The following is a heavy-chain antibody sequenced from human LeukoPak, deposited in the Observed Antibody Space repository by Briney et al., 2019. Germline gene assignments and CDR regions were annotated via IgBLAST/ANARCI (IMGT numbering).Heavy chain of an antibody. J-gene: IGHJ4*02. D-gene: IGHD5-24*01. V-gene: IGHV1-2*02. CDR1: GYTFTGYY. Sequence: ASVTVSCTSSGYTFTGYYMHWVRQAPGQGLEWIGWINPNSGGTNYAQKFQGRVTMTRDTSISAVYMELSRLRSDDTAVYYCARDGTGVYNLVQYWGQGTLDTVSS. CDR2: INPNSGGT. CDR3: ARDGTGVYNLVQY.